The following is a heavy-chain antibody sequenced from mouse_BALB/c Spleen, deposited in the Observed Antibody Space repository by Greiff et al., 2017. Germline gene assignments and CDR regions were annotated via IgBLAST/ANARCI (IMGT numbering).Heavy chain of an antibody. CDR3: ARSLYDDHWYFDV. D-gene: IGHD2-3*01. CDR1: GDSITSGY. CDR2: ISYSGST. Sequence: EVKLEESGPSLVKPSQTLSLTCSVTGDSITSGYWNWIRKFPGNKLEYMGYISYSGSTYYNPSLKSRISITRDTSKNQYYLQLNSVTTEDTATYYCARSLYDDHWYFDVWGAGTTVTVSS. V-gene: IGHV3-8*02. J-gene: IGHJ1*01.